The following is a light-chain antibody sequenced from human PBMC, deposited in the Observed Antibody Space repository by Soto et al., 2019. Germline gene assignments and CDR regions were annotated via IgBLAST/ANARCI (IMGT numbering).Light chain of an antibody. CDR2: EVS. CDR1: SSDVGRYNY. Sequence: QSALTQPASVSGSPGQSIAISCTGTSSDVGRYNYVSWYQQHPGKAPKLMIYEVSNRPSGVSNRFSGSKSGNTASLTISGLQAEDEADYYCSAYTTSSTTLYVLGTGTKVTVL. V-gene: IGLV2-14*01. CDR3: SAYTTSSTTLYV. J-gene: IGLJ1*01.